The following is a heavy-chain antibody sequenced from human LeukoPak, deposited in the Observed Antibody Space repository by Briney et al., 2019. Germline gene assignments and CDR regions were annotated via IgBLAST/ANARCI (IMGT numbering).Heavy chain of an antibody. CDR1: GFTFSSYA. CDR2: ISYDGSNK. CDR3: ARGQYYYYGMDV. V-gene: IGHV3-30*04. Sequence: GRSLRLSCAASGFTFSSYAMHWVRQAPGKGLEWVAVISYDGSNKYYADSVKGRFTISRDNSKNTLYLQMNSLRAEDTAVYYCARGQYYYYGMDVWGQGTTVTVSS. J-gene: IGHJ6*02.